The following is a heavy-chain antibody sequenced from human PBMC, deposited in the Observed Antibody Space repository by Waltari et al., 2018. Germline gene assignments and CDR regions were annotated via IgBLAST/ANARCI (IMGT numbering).Heavy chain of an antibody. D-gene: IGHD3-10*01. J-gene: IGHJ5*02. V-gene: IGHV1-69*04. CDR3: ARDWGYYGSGSYYKIIWFDP. Sequence: QVQLVQSGAEVKKPGSSVKVSCKASGGTFRSYAIIWVRQAAGRGLEWMGGIIPILGIANYAQKFQGRVTITADESTSTAYMELSSLRSEDTAVYYCARDWGYYGSGSYYKIIWFDPWGQGTLVTVSS. CDR1: GGTFRSYA. CDR2: IIPILGIA.